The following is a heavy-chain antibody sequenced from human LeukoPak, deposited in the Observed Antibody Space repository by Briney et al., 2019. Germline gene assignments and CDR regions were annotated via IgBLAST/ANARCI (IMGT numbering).Heavy chain of an antibody. J-gene: IGHJ5*02. Sequence: GRSLRLSCAASGFTFSSYAMHWVRQAPGKGLEWVAVISYDGSNKYYADSVKGRFTISRDNSKNTLYLQMNSLRAEDTAVYYCARDTARGTTVVNWFDPWGQGTLVTVSS. D-gene: IGHD4-11*01. CDR3: ARDTARGTTVVNWFDP. CDR1: GFTFSSYA. CDR2: ISYDGSNK. V-gene: IGHV3-30*01.